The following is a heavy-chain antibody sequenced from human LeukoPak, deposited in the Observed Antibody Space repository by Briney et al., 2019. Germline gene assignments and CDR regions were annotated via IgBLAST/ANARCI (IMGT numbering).Heavy chain of an antibody. CDR2: IYSGGTT. Sequence: GGSLRLSCAASGLTVNSNYMNWVSQAPGKGLQWVSVIYSGGTTYYADSVKGRFTISRDNAKNSLDLQMNILRAEDTALYYCARARGSIPSSSFDYWGQGALVTVSS. CDR1: GLTVNSNY. J-gene: IGHJ4*02. V-gene: IGHV3-53*01. D-gene: IGHD6-6*01. CDR3: ARARGSIPSSSFDY.